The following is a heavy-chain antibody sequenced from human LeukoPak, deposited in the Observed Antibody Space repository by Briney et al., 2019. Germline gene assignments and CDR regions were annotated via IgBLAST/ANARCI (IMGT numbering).Heavy chain of an antibody. CDR3: ARLEMATMDAFDI. J-gene: IGHJ3*02. V-gene: IGHV5-51*01. Sequence: ESLKISCKGSGYIFTSYWIGWVRQMPGKGLEWMGIIYPGDSDTRYSPSLQGQVTISADKSISTAYLQWSSLKASDTAMYYCARLEMATMDAFDIWGQGTMVTVSS. CDR2: IYPGDSDT. CDR1: GYIFTSYW. D-gene: IGHD5-24*01.